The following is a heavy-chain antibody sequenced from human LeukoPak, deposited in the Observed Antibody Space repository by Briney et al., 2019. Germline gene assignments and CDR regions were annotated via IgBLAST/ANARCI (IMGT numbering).Heavy chain of an antibody. D-gene: IGHD2-2*01. CDR2: INSDGSTT. V-gene: IGHV3-74*01. CDR3: TKDDDSTSYYFDY. CDR1: GFTFSSYW. J-gene: IGHJ4*02. Sequence: PGGSLRLSXAASGFTFSSYWMYWVRQAPGKGLVWVSRINSDGSTTSYVDSVKGRFTISRDNAKNTLYLQMNSLRAEDTAVYYCTKDDDSTSYYFDYWGQGTLVTVSS.